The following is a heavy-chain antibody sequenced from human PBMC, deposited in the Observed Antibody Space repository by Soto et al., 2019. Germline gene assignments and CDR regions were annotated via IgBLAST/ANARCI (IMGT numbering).Heavy chain of an antibody. CDR1: GFSLSTSGVG. J-gene: IGHJ4*02. CDR3: AHRTRDGYNRNFDY. CDR2: LYWDDDK. D-gene: IGHD5-12*01. V-gene: IGHV2-5*02. Sequence: QITLKESGPPLVKPTQTLTLTCTFSGFSLSTSGVGVGWIRQPPGKALEWLALLYWDDDKRYSPSLKSRLTITKDTSKNQVVLTMTNMDPVDTATYYCAHRTRDGYNRNFDYWGQGTLVTVSS.